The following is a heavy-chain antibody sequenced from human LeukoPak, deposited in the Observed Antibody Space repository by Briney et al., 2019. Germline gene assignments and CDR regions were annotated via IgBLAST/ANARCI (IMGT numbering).Heavy chain of an antibody. V-gene: IGHV3-15*01. J-gene: IGHJ4*02. Sequence: GGSLRLSCAASGFTFSNAWMSWDRQAPGKGLEWVGRIKSKTDGGTTDYAAPVKGRFTISRDDSKNTLYLQMNSLKTEDTAVYSCTTGNYDSSGYCDYWGQGTLVTVSS. CDR1: GFTFSNAW. D-gene: IGHD3-22*01. CDR2: IKSKTDGGTT. CDR3: TTGNYDSSGYCDY.